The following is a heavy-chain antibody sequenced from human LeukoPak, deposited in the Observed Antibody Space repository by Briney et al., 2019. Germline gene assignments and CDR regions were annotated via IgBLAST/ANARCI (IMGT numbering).Heavy chain of an antibody. CDR2: IKQDGSEK. D-gene: IGHD1-26*01. V-gene: IGHV3-7*01. CDR3: ARDLGVPGSPLDY. Sequence: PGGSLRLSCAASGFTFSSYWMSWVRQAPGKGLEWVANIKQDGSEKYYVDSVKGRFTISRDNAKNSLYLQTNSLRPEDTAVYYCARDLGVPGSPLDYWGQGALVTVSS. CDR1: GFTFSSYW. J-gene: IGHJ4*02.